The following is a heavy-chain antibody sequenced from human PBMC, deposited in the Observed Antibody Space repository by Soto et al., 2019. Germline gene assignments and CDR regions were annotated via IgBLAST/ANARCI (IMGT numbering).Heavy chain of an antibody. CDR2: ISYDGTNK. CDR1: GFTFSSYA. Sequence: SRKASGFTFSSYAVHWVRQAPGKGLEWVAVISYDGTNKYYADSVKGRFTISRDNSNNTLYLQMNSLRAEDTAVYYCARDSGTPYYYYGMDVWGQGTTVTVSS. CDR3: ARDSGTPYYYYGMDV. V-gene: IGHV3-30*14. J-gene: IGHJ6*02.